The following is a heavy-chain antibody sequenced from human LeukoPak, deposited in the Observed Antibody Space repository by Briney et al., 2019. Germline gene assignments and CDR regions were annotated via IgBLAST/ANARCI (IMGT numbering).Heavy chain of an antibody. Sequence: GGSLRLSCEASGFTFSSYGMHWVRQAPGQGLEWMGVITYDGSNKYYADSVKGRFTISRDNSKNTLYLQMNSLRAEDTAVYYCAEEEHDSSGYYIWGQGTLVTVSS. CDR1: GFTFSSYG. CDR2: ITYDGSNK. D-gene: IGHD3-22*01. J-gene: IGHJ4*02. CDR3: AEEEHDSSGYYI. V-gene: IGHV3-30*18.